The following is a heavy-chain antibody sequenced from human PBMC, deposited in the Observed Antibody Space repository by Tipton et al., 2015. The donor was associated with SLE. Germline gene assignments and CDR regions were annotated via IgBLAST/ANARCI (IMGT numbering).Heavy chain of an antibody. D-gene: IGHD4-11*01. CDR2: IYYSGST. CDR3: ARFDYSNWDDY. Sequence: GLVKPSETLSLTCTVSGDSINSDGYFWTWIRQPPGKGLEWIGYIYYSGSTYYNPSLRIRLTMSVDTSRNQFPLKLTSLTAADTAVYFCARFDYSNWDDYWGQGTLVTVSS. V-gene: IGHV4-31*03. J-gene: IGHJ4*02. CDR1: GDSINSDGYF.